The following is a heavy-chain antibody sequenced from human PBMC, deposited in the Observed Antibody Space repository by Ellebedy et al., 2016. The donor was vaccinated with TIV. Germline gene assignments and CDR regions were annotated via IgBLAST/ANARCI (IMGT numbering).Heavy chain of an antibody. J-gene: IGHJ6*03. D-gene: IGHD4-23*01. CDR3: ARGTTVEAPYYYMDV. CDR1: GYTFTSYG. CDR2: INPSGGST. Sequence: ASVKVSXKASGYTFTSYGISWVRQAPGQGLEWMGIINPSGGSTSYAQKFQGRVTMTTDTSTSTVYMELRSLTSDETGVYYCARGTTVEAPYYYMDVWGKGTTVIVSS. V-gene: IGHV1-18*01.